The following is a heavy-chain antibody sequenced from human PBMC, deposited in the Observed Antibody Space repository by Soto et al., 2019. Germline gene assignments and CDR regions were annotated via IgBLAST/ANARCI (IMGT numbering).Heavy chain of an antibody. CDR3: ARGSDIEDTICDY. Sequence: QVQLVESGGGVVQPGRSLRLSCAASGFTFSSYAMHWVRQAPGKGLEWVAVISYDGSNKYYADSVKGRFTISRDNSKNTLYLQMNSLRAEDTAVYYCARGSDIEDTICDYWGQGTLVTVSS. D-gene: IGHD5-12*01. CDR2: ISYDGSNK. CDR1: GFTFSSYA. V-gene: IGHV3-30-3*01. J-gene: IGHJ4*02.